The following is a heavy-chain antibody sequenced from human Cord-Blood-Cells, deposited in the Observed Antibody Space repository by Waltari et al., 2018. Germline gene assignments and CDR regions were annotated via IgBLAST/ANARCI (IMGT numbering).Heavy chain of an antibody. CDR1: GFTFSSYG. V-gene: IGHV3-30*18. CDR2: ISYDGSNK. Sequence: QVQLVESGGGVVQPGRSLRLSCAASGFTFSSYGMHWVRQAPGKGREWVAVISYDGSNKYYADAVEGLFTISRDNSKNTLYLQMNSLRAEDTAVYYCAKGITMIVVVTPFDYWGQGTLVTVSS. J-gene: IGHJ4*02. D-gene: IGHD3-22*01. CDR3: AKGITMIVVVTPFDY.